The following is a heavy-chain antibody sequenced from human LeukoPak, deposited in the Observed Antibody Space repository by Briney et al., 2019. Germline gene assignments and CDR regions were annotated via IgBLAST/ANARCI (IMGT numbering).Heavy chain of an antibody. D-gene: IGHD4-17*01. CDR3: VRLSNDYGDYEGHY. CDR2: VFYSGRT. V-gene: IGHV4-39*01. CDR1: GGFIRDSGYY. Sequence: PSETLSLTCTVSGGFIRDSGYYWGWIRQPPGKGLEWIGTVFYSGRTYYNSSLQSRVTISVDTSKNQFSLRLSSVTPADTAIYYCVRLSNDYGDYEGHYWGQGTLVTVSP. J-gene: IGHJ4*02.